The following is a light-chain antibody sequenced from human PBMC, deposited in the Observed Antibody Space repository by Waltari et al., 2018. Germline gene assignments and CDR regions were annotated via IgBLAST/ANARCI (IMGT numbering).Light chain of an antibody. CDR1: QDISNY. Sequence: DIQMTQSPSSLSASVGDRVTITCQASQDISNYLNWYQQKPGKAPKLLIYDASNLETXVPSRFSGSGSGTDFTXTISSLQPEDIATYYXXQXDNLPYTFGXGTKLEIK. J-gene: IGKJ2*01. V-gene: IGKV1-33*01. CDR3: XQXDNLPYT. CDR2: DAS.